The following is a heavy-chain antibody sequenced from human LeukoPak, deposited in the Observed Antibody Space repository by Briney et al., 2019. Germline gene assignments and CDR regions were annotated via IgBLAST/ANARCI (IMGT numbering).Heavy chain of an antibody. V-gene: IGHV4-34*01. CDR3: ARGPTSRGYSYGTARDGMDV. CDR1: GGSFSGYY. CDR2: FNHGGST. J-gene: IGHJ6*04. Sequence: SETLSLTCAVYGGSFSGYYWSWIRQSPGKGLEWIGEFNHGGSTKFNPSLESRVTISVDTSKNQFSLKVNSVIAAETAVYYFARGPTSRGYSYGTARDGMDVWGKGTTVTVSS. D-gene: IGHD5-18*01.